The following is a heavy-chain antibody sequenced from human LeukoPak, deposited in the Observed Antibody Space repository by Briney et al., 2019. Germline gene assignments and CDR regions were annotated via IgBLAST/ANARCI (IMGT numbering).Heavy chain of an antibody. J-gene: IGHJ4*02. CDR1: GFTFSSYA. V-gene: IGHV3-23*01. CDR2: ISGGGGST. CDR3: AKGISSSWYDY. D-gene: IGHD6-13*01. Sequence: GGSLRLSCAASGFTFSSYAMSWVRQAPGKGLEWASAISGGGGSTYYADSVKGRFTISRDNSKNTLYLQMNSLRAEDTAVYYCAKGISSSWYDYWGQGTLVTVSS.